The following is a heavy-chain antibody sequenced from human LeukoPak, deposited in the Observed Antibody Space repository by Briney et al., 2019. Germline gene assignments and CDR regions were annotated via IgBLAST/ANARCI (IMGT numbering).Heavy chain of an antibody. J-gene: IGHJ3*02. CDR2: IYSGGST. V-gene: IGHV3-66*01. D-gene: IGHD5-24*01. CDR3: ARGGDGYNCDAFDI. CDR1: GFSFSDSA. Sequence: GGSLRLSCAASGFSFSDSAMHWVRQAPGKGLEWVSVIYSGGSTYYADSVKGRFTISRDNSKNTLYLQMNSLRAEDTAVYYCARGGDGYNCDAFDIWGQGTMVTVSS.